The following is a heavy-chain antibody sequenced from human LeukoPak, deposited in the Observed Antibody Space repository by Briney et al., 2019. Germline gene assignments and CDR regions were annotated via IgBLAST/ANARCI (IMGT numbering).Heavy chain of an antibody. J-gene: IGHJ4*02. D-gene: IGHD3-3*01. CDR2: ISHSGST. CDR3: ARTYDFWSGYYQARYFDY. Sequence: PSETLSLTCAVYGGSFSGYYWSWIRQPPGKGLEWIGEISHSGSTNYNPSLKSRVTISVDTSKNQFSLKLSSVTAADTAVYYCARTYDFWSGYYQARYFDYWGQGTLVTVSS. CDR1: GGSFSGYY. V-gene: IGHV4-34*01.